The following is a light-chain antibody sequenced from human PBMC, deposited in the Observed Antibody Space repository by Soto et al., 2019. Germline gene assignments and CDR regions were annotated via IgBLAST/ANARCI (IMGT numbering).Light chain of an antibody. Sequence: AIPMTQSPSSLSASVGDRVTITCRASQGIRNDLGWYQQKPGKAPKLLIYAASSLQSGVPSRFSGSGSGTDFTLPISSLQPEDFATYYCLQDYNYPYTFGQGTKLEIK. CDR2: AAS. J-gene: IGKJ2*01. CDR3: LQDYNYPYT. CDR1: QGIRND. V-gene: IGKV1-6*01.